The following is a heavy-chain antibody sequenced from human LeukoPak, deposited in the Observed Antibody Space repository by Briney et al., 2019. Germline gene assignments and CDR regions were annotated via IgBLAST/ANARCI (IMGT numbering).Heavy chain of an antibody. CDR2: INSDGSST. J-gene: IGHJ5*01. CDR3: ARDRTIFGVVRPYNWFDS. Sequence: PGGSLRLSCAASGFTFSSYWMHWVRQAPGKGLVWVSRINSDGSSTSYADSVKGRFTISRDNAKNTLYLQMNSLRAEDTAVYYCARDRTIFGVVRPYNWFDSWGQGTLVTVSS. V-gene: IGHV3-74*01. CDR1: GFTFSSYW. D-gene: IGHD3-3*01.